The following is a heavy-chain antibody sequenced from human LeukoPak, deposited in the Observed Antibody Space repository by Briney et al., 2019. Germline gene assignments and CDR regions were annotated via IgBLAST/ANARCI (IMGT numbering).Heavy chain of an antibody. CDR2: IIPILGIA. CDR3: AKGGVGANPRFFDY. Sequence: GASVKVSCKASGGTFSSYAISWVRQAPGQGLEWMGRIIPILGIANYAQKFQGRVTITADKSTSTAYMELNSLRAEDTAVYYCAKGGVGANPRFFDYWGQGTLVTASS. CDR1: GGTFSSYA. D-gene: IGHD1-26*01. V-gene: IGHV1-69*04. J-gene: IGHJ4*02.